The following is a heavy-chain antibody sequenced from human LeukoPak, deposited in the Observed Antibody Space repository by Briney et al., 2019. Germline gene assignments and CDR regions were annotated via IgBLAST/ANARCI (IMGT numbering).Heavy chain of an antibody. D-gene: IGHD1-1*01. CDR3: ARERWNDGTNDY. J-gene: IGHJ4*02. CDR2: ICYSGST. V-gene: IGHV4-59*01. Sequence: PSETLSLTCTVSGGSISSYYWSWLRQPPGKGLEWIGYICYSGSTNYNPSLKSRVTISVDTSKNQFSLKLSSVTAADTAVYYCARERWNDGTNDYWGQGTLVTVSS. CDR1: GGSISSYY.